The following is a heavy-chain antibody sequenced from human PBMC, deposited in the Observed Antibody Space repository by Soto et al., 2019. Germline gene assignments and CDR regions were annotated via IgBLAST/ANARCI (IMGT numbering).Heavy chain of an antibody. V-gene: IGHV4-34*01. CDR1: GGSFSGYY. J-gene: IGHJ6*02. D-gene: IGHD3-10*01. Sequence: SETLSLTCAVYGGSFSGYYWSWIRQPPGKGLEWIGEINHSGSTNYNPSLKSRVTISVDTSKNQFSLKLSSVTAADTAVYYCASDHGSGTRYYYYGMDVWGQGTTVTVSS. CDR3: ASDHGSGTRYYYYGMDV. CDR2: INHSGST.